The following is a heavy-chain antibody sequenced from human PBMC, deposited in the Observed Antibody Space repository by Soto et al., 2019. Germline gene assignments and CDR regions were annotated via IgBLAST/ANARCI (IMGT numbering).Heavy chain of an antibody. CDR1: GFTFATYA. V-gene: IGHV3-23*01. Sequence: PGGSLRLSCAASGFTFATYAMTWVRQAPGRGLEWVSAINSAGPPYYADFAKGRFTISRDNSKNTLYLQMSSLRAEDTAVYYCAKDWYEDYWGQGTLVTVSS. CDR2: INSAGPP. J-gene: IGHJ4*02. CDR3: AKDWYEDY. D-gene: IGHD6-13*01.